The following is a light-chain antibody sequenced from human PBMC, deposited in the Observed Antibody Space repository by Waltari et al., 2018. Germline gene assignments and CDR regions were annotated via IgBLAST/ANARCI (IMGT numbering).Light chain of an antibody. V-gene: IGKV1-33*01. J-gene: IGKJ2*01. CDR2: DAS. Sequence: DIQMTQSPSSLSASVGDRVTIICQASHDISNYLNWYQQKPGKAPKLLIYDASNLETGVPSRFSGSGSGTDFSFTISSLQPEDIATYYCQQFDNLVYTFGQGTKLEIK. CDR1: HDISNY. CDR3: QQFDNLVYT.